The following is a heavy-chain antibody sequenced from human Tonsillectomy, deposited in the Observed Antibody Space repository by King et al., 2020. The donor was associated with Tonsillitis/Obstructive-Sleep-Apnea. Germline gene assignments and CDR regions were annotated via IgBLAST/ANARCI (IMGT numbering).Heavy chain of an antibody. CDR1: GFTFSSYS. Sequence: VQLVESGGGLVKPGGSLRLSCAASGFTFSSYSFNWVRQAPGKGLEWVSSITSGRSSYIYYADSVKGRFTISRDNAKNSLFLQMNSLRAEDTAVYYCARENHYYDSGGPFPLDSWGQGTLVTVSS. D-gene: IGHD3-22*01. V-gene: IGHV3-21*01. CDR3: ARENHYYDSGGPFPLDS. J-gene: IGHJ5*01. CDR2: ITSGRSSYI.